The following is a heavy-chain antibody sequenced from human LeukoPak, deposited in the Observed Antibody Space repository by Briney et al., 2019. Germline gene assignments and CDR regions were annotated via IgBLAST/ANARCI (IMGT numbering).Heavy chain of an antibody. CDR3: ARVDRYHYYLDV. J-gene: IGHJ6*03. CDR2: IMPLFNTA. CDR1: GGTFSSYS. V-gene: IGHV1-69*05. Sequence: SVEVSCKASGGTFSSYSITWVRQAPGQGLEWMGGIMPLFNTANYAQQFQGRVTITTDESTSTAYMELSSLRFEDTAMYYCARVDRYHYYLDVWGKGTTVTVSS.